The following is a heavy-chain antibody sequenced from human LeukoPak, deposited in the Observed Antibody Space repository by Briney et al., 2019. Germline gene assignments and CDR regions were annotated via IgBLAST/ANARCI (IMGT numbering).Heavy chain of an antibody. D-gene: IGHD3-10*01. Sequence: GGSLRLSCAASGFTFSSYAMSWVRQAPGKGLEWVSAVSGSGGSTYYADSVKGRFTISRDNSKNTLYLQMNSLRAEDTAVYYCAKDLGYYYGSGSYLDYWGQGTLDTVSS. V-gene: IGHV3-23*01. CDR3: AKDLGYYYGSGSYLDY. CDR1: GFTFSSYA. J-gene: IGHJ4*02. CDR2: VSGSGGST.